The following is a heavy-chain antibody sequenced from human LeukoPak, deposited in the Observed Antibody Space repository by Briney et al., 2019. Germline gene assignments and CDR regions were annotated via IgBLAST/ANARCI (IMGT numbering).Heavy chain of an antibody. CDR1: GYTFTCYG. V-gene: IGHV1-18*01. D-gene: IGHD3-10*01. CDR2: IGAYNGNT. CDR3: ARDIIYGSGSCDY. Sequence: ASVKVSCKASGYTFTCYGISWVRQAPGQGREWMGWIGAYNGNTNYAQKVQGRVTMTTDTSTSTAYMELRSLRSDDTAVYYCARDIIYGSGSCDYWGQGTLVTVSS. J-gene: IGHJ4*02.